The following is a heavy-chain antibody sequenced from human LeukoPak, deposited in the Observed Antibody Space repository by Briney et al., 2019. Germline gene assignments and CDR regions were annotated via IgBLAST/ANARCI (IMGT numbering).Heavy chain of an antibody. CDR3: AKDKNRYNWNERTHDAFDI. CDR1: GSTFSSYA. D-gene: IGHD1-1*01. CDR2: ISGSGGST. Sequence: PGGSLRLSCAASGSTFSSYAMSWVRQAPGKGLEWVSAISGSGGSTYYADSVKGRFTISRDNSKNTLYLQMNSLRAEDTAVYYCAKDKNRYNWNERTHDAFDIWGQGTMVTVSS. V-gene: IGHV3-23*01. J-gene: IGHJ3*02.